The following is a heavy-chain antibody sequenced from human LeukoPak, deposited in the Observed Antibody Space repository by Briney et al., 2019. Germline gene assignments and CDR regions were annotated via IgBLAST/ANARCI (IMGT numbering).Heavy chain of an antibody. D-gene: IGHD6-6*01. J-gene: IGHJ6*03. Sequence: TSETLSLTCTVSGGSISSYYWSWIRQPPGKGLEWIGYISYSGSTNYNPSLKSRVTMSLVTSKNQFSLKLSSVTAADTAVYYCARVLYSSSSLVDYYYFMDVWGKGTTVTVSS. CDR2: ISYSGST. CDR3: ARVLYSSSSLVDYYYFMDV. CDR1: GGSISSYY. V-gene: IGHV4-59*01.